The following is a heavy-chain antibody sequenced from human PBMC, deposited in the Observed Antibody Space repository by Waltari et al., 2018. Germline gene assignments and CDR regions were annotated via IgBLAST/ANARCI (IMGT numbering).Heavy chain of an antibody. J-gene: IGHJ6*02. CDR2: IQYDGSIK. CDR1: GFPLGHYG. CDR3: AREYSRICFHALDG. V-gene: IGHV3-33*05. Sequence: QVHVVESGGGVVQPGGSRSLSCSASGFPLGHYGMHWGRQAPGKGLEWVAVIQYDGSIKNYADSVKGRFTISRENSKNTLYLEMKSLRAEDTAVYYCAREYSRICFHALDGWGQGTAVTVSS. D-gene: IGHD6-13*01.